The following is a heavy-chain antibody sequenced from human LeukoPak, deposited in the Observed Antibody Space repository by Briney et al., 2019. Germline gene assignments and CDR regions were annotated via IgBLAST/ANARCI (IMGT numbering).Heavy chain of an antibody. Sequence: GGSLRLSCAASGFTLDDSVLNWVRHAPGKGLEWVSGINWNGGSTGYADSVKGRFASSRDNAKNSLYLQMNSLRAEDTALYYCATGRRGRQQLVVGYFDYWGQGTLVTVSS. CDR3: ATGRRGRQQLVVGYFDY. V-gene: IGHV3-20*04. D-gene: IGHD6-13*01. J-gene: IGHJ4*02. CDR2: INWNGGST. CDR1: GFTLDDSV.